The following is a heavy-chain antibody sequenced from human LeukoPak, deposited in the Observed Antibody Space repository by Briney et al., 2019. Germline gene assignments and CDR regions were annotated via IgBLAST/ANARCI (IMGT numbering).Heavy chain of an antibody. CDR2: IYYSGST. J-gene: IGHJ6*03. CDR1: GGSISSSSYY. CDR3: ARTTEGGYSYGYFYYYYMDV. D-gene: IGHD5-18*01. V-gene: IGHV4-39*01. Sequence: SETLSLTCTVSGGSISSSSYYWGWIRQPPGKGLEWIGSIYYSGSTYYNPSLKSRVTISVDTSKNQFSLKLSSVTAADTAVYYCARTTEGGYSYGYFYYYYMDVWGQGTMVTVSS.